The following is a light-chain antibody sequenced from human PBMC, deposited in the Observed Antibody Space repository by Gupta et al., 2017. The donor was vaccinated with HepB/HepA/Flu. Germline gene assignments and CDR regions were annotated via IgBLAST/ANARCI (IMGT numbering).Light chain of an antibody. CDR3: QQDSSVPHS. J-gene: IGKJ4*01. Sequence: DIQMTQSPSALSASIGDRVTITCQASQDITDFLNWYQQKPGKAPKLLIFATSNLETGVPSRFSGSVSGPDFTFTISSLQPEDIATYYCQQDSSVPHSFGGGTKVEIK. V-gene: IGKV1-33*01. CDR1: QDITDF. CDR2: ATS.